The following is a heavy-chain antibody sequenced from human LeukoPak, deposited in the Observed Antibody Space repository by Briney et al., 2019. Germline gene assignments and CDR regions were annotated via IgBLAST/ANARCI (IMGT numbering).Heavy chain of an antibody. J-gene: IGHJ5*02. D-gene: IGHD3-16*01. CDR3: ARGNPLGHL. V-gene: IGHV3-74*01. CDR1: AFTLSSYW. Sequence: PGGSLRLSCAASAFTLSSYWMHWVRQAPGKGLVWVSHINSDGSRTDYADPVKGRFTVSRDNAKNTVYLQMNSLRAEDTAVYYCARGNPLGHLWGQGALVTVSS. CDR2: INSDGSRT.